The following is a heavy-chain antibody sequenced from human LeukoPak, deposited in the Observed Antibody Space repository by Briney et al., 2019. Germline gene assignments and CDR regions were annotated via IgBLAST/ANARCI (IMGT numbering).Heavy chain of an antibody. Sequence: PSETLSLTCTVSGGSISSYYWSWIRQPAGKGLEWIGRIYTSGSTNYNPSLKSRVTMSVDTSKNQFSLKLGSVTAADTAVYYCARVSGSYWRNYYYMDVWGKGTTVTVSS. D-gene: IGHD1-26*01. CDR3: ARVSGSYWRNYYYMDV. CDR2: IYTSGST. J-gene: IGHJ6*03. CDR1: GGSISSYY. V-gene: IGHV4-4*07.